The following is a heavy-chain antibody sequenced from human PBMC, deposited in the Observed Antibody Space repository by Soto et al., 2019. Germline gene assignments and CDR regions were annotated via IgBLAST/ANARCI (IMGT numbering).Heavy chain of an antibody. D-gene: IGHD3-10*01. J-gene: IGHJ6*02. CDR1: GFTFSNYA. CDR2: ISGGGDGT. CDR3: AKVMVRGVAPYYYYYDMDG. V-gene: IGHV3-23*01. Sequence: GGSLRLSCAASGFTFSNYAISWVRQATGKGLEWVSTISGGGDGTYHADSVKGRFTISRDSSKNTLYLQVNSLRAEDTAVYYCAKVMVRGVAPYYYYYDMDGWGQGTTVTVSS.